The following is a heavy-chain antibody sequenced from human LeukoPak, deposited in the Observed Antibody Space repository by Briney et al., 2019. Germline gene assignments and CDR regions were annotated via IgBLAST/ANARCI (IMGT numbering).Heavy chain of an antibody. CDR3: ARWFTITSGDYDILTSSYDRGMDV. J-gene: IGHJ6*02. V-gene: IGHV1-2*02. D-gene: IGHD3-9*01. CDR1: GYAFTGYN. CDR2: INTNVGRP. Sequence: GASVKVSCKASGYAFTGYNMHWVRQAPGQGLEWMGWINTNVGRPNYAQKFQGRVTMTRDMSISTAYMELSRLTSDDTAVYYCARWFTITSGDYDILTSSYDRGMDVWGQGTTVTASS.